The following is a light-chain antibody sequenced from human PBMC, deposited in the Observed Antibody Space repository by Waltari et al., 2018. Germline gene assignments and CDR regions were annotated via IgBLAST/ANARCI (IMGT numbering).Light chain of an antibody. Sequence: IELTQSLATLSFSTEESAHLSCRASPSIRSSLGWYQQRPGQAPRPRIYEASSRATGIPARFSGSGSGTEFTLTISRLEPEDFAVYYCQQRSKWPITFGQGTRLEIK. CDR2: EAS. V-gene: IGKV3-11*01. J-gene: IGKJ5*01. CDR1: PSIRSS. CDR3: QQRSKWPIT.